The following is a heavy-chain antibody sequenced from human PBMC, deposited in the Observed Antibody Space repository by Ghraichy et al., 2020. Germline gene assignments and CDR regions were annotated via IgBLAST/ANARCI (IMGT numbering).Heavy chain of an antibody. CDR1: GFTFSSYW. J-gene: IGHJ6*02. Sequence: GESLRLSCVASGFTFSSYWVHWVRQAPGRGLVWVSRINSDGSSTIYADSVKGRFTISRDNAKNTMYLQMNSLRAEDTAVYYCAKGTGGRGYYYAMDVWGQGTTVTVSS. CDR2: INSDGSST. V-gene: IGHV3-74*01. CDR3: AKGTGGRGYYYAMDV. D-gene: IGHD7-27*01.